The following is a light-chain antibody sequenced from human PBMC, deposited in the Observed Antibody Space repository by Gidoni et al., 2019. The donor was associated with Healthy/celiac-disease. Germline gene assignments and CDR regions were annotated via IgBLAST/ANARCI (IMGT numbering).Light chain of an antibody. Sequence: QSVLTQPPSVSGAPGQRVTISCTGSSSNIGAGYDVHWYQQLPGTAPKLLIYGNSTRPSGVPDRFSGSKSGTSASLAITGLQAEDEADYYCQSYDSSYVFGTGTKVTAL. CDR2: GNS. V-gene: IGLV1-40*01. J-gene: IGLJ1*01. CDR1: SSNIGAGYD. CDR3: QSYDSSYV.